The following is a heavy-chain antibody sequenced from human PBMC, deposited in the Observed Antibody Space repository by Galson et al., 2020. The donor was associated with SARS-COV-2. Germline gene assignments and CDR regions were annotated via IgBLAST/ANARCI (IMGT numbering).Heavy chain of an antibody. CDR3: ARGAGAWFRELLDY. V-gene: IGHV7-4-1*02. J-gene: IGHJ4*02. CDR2: INTNTGNP. D-gene: IGHD3-10*01. CDR1: GYIFNNYA. Sequence: ASVKVSCKASGYIFNNYALNWVRQAPGQGLEWMAWINTNTGNPTYAQGFTGRFAFSLDTSISTAYLQISSLKAEDTAIYYCARGAGAWFRELLDYWCEVTLVTVSS.